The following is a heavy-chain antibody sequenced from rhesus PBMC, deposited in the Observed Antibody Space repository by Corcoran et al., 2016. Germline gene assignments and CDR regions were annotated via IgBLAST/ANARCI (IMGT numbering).Heavy chain of an antibody. CDR3: ARWHFRGGSFGLDS. D-gene: IGHD6-37*01. CDR2: IHGNTGKA. Sequence: QVQLQESGPGLVEPSETLSLTCSVSGGSMSSNWWSWTRQLPGKRLEWIGDIHGNTGKAKYSPSLKVRVTISRDASKSQYFLRLPSLTAADTAVYYCARWHFRGGSFGLDSWGQGVVVTVSS. CDR1: GGSMSSNW. V-gene: IGHV4-80*01. J-gene: IGHJ6*01.